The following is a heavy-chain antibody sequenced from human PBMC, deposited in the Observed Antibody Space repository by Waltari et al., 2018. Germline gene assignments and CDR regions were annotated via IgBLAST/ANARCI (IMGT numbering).Heavy chain of an antibody. CDR1: GGTFSRHG. Sequence: QVQLVQSGPEVKKPGSSVKVSCKASGGTFSRHGVSWVRQAPGQGLEWRGEIIPIIETVNYSQKFQGRLTINADESTSTVYMELNSLRSEDTAVYFCARVNNYMDVWAKGTTVTVSS. CDR3: ARVNNYMDV. V-gene: IGHV1-69*12. CDR2: IIPIIETV. J-gene: IGHJ6*03.